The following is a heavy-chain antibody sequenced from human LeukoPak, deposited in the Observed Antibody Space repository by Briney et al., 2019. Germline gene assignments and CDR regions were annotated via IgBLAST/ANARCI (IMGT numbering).Heavy chain of an antibody. CDR2: ISYDGSYK. V-gene: IGHV3-30*04. CDR1: GFTFSKFA. D-gene: IGHD6-13*01. J-gene: IGHJ4*02. CDR3: ARVSGAEAATGGYFDR. Sequence: GGSLRLSCAASGFTFSKFAVHWVRQAPGKGLEWVAVISYDGSYKYYADSVQGRFTISRDNSKNTLYLQMNSLSTEDTAVYYCARVSGAEAATGGYFDRWGQGTLVTVSS.